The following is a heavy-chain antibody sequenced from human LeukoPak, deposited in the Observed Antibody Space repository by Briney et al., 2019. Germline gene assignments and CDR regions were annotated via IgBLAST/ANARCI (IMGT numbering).Heavy chain of an antibody. CDR1: GGTFSSYA. D-gene: IGHD3-22*01. Sequence: GASVKVSCKASGGTFSSYAISWVRQAPGQGLEWMGGIIPIFGTANYAQKFQGRVTITADESTSTAYTELSSLRSEDTAVYYCASIPYYYDSSGLLFFDYWGQGTLVTVSS. V-gene: IGHV1-69*13. J-gene: IGHJ4*02. CDR2: IIPIFGTA. CDR3: ASIPYYYDSSGLLFFDY.